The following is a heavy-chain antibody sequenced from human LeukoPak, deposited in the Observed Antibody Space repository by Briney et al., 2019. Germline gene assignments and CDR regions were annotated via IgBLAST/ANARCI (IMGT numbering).Heavy chain of an antibody. V-gene: IGHV3-9*01. CDR2: NSWNRGTI. Sequence: SLKPSWAGAGFTFYKNSIRWVRQAPRKGLGWGPRNSWNRGTIVYADSVKGRFTISRDNAKNSLYLQMNSLRPEDTALYYCAEDLGSGYYGLYGMDVWGQGTTVTVSS. D-gene: IGHD3-3*01. CDR3: AEDLGSGYYGLYGMDV. J-gene: IGHJ6*02. CDR1: GFTFYKNS.